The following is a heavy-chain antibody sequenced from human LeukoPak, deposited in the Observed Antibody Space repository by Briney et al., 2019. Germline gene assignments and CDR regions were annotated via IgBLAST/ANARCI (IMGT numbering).Heavy chain of an antibody. J-gene: IGHJ4*02. D-gene: IGHD4-17*01. CDR2: INHSGST. CDR3: ASKSTDHGELRFDY. V-gene: IGHV4-34*01. Sequence: SSETLSLTCAVYGGSFSGYYWSWIRQPPGKGLEWIGEINHSGSTNYNPSLKSRVTISVDTSKNQFSLKLSSVTAADTGVYYCASKSTDHGELRFDYWGQGTLVTVSS. CDR1: GGSFSGYY.